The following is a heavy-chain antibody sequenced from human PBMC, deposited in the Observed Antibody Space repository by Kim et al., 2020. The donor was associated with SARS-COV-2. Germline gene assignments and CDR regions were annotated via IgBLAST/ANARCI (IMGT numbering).Heavy chain of an antibody. D-gene: IGHD2-2*01. Sequence: GGSLRLSCAASGFTFSSYSMNWVRQAPGKGLEWVSSISSSSSYIYYADSVKGRFTISRDNAKNSLYLQMNSLRAEDTAVYYCARSGYCSSTSCSHDGYWYFDLWGRGTLVTVSS. CDR3: ARSGYCSSTSCSHDGYWYFDL. J-gene: IGHJ2*01. V-gene: IGHV3-21*01. CDR2: ISSSSSYI. CDR1: GFTFSSYS.